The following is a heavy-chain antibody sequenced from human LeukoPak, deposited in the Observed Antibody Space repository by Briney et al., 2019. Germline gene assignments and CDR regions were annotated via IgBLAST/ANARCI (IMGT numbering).Heavy chain of an antibody. CDR3: AKSYYGYYFDY. CDR2: ISDSGGNT. Sequence: PGGSLRLSCVASGFTFSNYAMSWVRQAPGKGLEWVSAISDSGGNTFYADSVKGRFTISRDNSKNTLYLQMNSLRAEDTAVYYCAKSYYGYYFDYWGQGTLVTVSS. D-gene: IGHD1-26*01. J-gene: IGHJ4*02. CDR1: GFTFSNYA. V-gene: IGHV3-23*01.